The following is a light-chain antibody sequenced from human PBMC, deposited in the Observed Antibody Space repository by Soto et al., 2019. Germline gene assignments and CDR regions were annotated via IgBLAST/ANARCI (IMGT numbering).Light chain of an antibody. J-gene: IGLJ1*01. CDR1: SSNIGAGFD. CDR3: QSYDSSLSGYV. CDR2: GNS. V-gene: IGLV1-40*01. Sequence: QSVLTQPPSVSGAPGQRVTLSCTGTSSNIGAGFDVHWYQQLPGTAPKLLIYGNSNRPSGVPDRFSGPESGTSASLAITGLQAEDEADYYCQSYDSSLSGYVFGTGTKLTVL.